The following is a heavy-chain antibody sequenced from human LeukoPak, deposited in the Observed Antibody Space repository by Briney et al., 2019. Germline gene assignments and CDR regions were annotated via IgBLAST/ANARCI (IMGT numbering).Heavy chain of an antibody. CDR2: ISGSGGST. D-gene: IGHD4-17*01. J-gene: IGHJ6*04. CDR3: AKDAYGDYGVYYYYGMDV. CDR1: GFTFSSYA. Sequence: GGSLRLSCAASGFTFSSYAMSWVRQAPGKGREWVSAISGSGGSTYYADSVKGRFTISRDNSKNTLYLQMNSLRAEDTAVYYCAKDAYGDYGVYYYYGMDVWGKGTTVTVSS. V-gene: IGHV3-23*01.